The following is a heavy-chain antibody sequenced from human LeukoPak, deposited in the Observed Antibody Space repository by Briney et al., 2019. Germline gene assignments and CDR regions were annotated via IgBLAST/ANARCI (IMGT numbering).Heavy chain of an antibody. CDR3: ARRAGAYSHPYDY. D-gene: IGHD4/OR15-4a*01. CDR1: RFTVSSDS. J-gene: IGHJ4*02. CDR2: IYSGGST. V-gene: IGHV3-53*01. Sequence: PGRSLSLSCTVSRFTVSSDSMSWVRQAPGKGLEWVSFIYSGGSTHYSDSVKGRFTISRDNSKNPLYLQMNSLRAEDTAVYYCARRAGAYSHPYDYWGQGTLVTVSS.